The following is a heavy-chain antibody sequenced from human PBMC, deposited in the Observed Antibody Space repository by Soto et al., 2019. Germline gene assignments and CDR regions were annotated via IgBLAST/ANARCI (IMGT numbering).Heavy chain of an antibody. CDR2: INPSGGST. V-gene: IGHV1-46*01. CDR3: ARDRPMVRGVIMHIFLVGDYYYGMDV. J-gene: IGHJ6*02. CDR1: GYTFTSYY. Sequence: QVQLVQSGAEVKKPGASVKVSCKASGYTFTSYYMHWVRQAPGQGLEWMGIINPSGGSTSYAQKFQGRVTMTRDTSTSTVYMELSSLRSEDTAVYYCARDRPMVRGVIMHIFLVGDYYYGMDVWGQGTTVTVSS. D-gene: IGHD3-10*01.